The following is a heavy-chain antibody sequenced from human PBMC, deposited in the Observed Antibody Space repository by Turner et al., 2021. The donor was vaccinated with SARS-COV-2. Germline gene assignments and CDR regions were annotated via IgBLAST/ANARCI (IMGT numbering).Heavy chain of an antibody. D-gene: IGHD4-17*01. CDR1: GGSISIGGYY. CDR2: IYYSGST. CDR3: ARDYGGNSNYFDY. Sequence: QVQLQESGPGLVKPSQTLSLTCTVSGGSISIGGYYWSWIRQPPGKGLEWIGYIYYSGSTYYNPSLKSRVTISVDTSKNQFSLKLSSVTAADTAVYYCARDYGGNSNYFDYWGQGTLVTVSS. J-gene: IGHJ4*02. V-gene: IGHV4-31*03.